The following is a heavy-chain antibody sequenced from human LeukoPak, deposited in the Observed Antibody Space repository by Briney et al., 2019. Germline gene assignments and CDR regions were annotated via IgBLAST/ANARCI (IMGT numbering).Heavy chain of an antibody. CDR3: TRPPYGDYEGY. Sequence: PGGSLRLSCAASGFTFSGSAMHWVRQASGKGLEWVGRIRSKANSYATAYAASVKGRFTISRDDSKNTAYLQTNSLRTEDTAVYYCTRPPYGDYEGYWGQGTLVTVSS. J-gene: IGHJ4*02. D-gene: IGHD4-17*01. CDR1: GFTFSGSA. V-gene: IGHV3-73*01. CDR2: IRSKANSYAT.